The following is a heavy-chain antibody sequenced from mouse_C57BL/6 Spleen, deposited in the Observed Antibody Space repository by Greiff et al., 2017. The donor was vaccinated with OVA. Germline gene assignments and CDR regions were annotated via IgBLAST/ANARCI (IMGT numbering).Heavy chain of an antibody. Sequence: QVQLQQPGAELVKPGASVKLSCKASGYTFTSYWMQWVKQRPGQGLEWIGEIDPSDSYTNYNQKFKGKATLTVDTSSSTAYMQLSSLTSEDSAVYYCARYGYDVYYSDYWGQGTTLTVSS. CDR3: ARYGYDVYYSDY. D-gene: IGHD2-2*01. CDR2: IDPSDSYT. V-gene: IGHV1-50*01. J-gene: IGHJ2*01. CDR1: GYTFTSYW.